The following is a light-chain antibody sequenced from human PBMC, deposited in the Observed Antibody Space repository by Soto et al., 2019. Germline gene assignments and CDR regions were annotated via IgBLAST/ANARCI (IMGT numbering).Light chain of an antibody. V-gene: IGKV3-20*01. CDR2: GAF. CDR1: QTVSANY. J-gene: IGKJ4*01. Sequence: EIVLTQSPGALSLSPGERATLSCRASQTVSANYLAWYQQKPGQAPRLLIYGAFTRATSIPDRFSGSVSGTAFYLTSSRLKPEDFAVYYCQQYGGSARVSFGGGPKVEIK. CDR3: QQYGGSARVS.